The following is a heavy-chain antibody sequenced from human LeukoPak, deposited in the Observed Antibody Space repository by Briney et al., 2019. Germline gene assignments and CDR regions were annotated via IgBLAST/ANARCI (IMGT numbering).Heavy chain of an antibody. CDR3: ARVLYYYDSSGSRYSFDY. V-gene: IGHV1-18*04. CDR1: GYTFISYG. CDR2: ISAYNGDT. Sequence: GASVKVSCKASGYTFISYGLGWVRQAPGQGLEWMGWISAYNGDTNYAQRLQGRVTMTTDTSTTTAYMELRSLRSDDTAVYYCARVLYYYDSSGSRYSFDYWGQGTLVTVSS. J-gene: IGHJ4*02. D-gene: IGHD3-22*01.